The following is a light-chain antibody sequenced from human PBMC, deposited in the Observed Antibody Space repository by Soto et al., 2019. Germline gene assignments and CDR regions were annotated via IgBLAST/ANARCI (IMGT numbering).Light chain of an antibody. Sequence: QSVLTQPRSVSGSPGQSVTISCTGSSSDVGGYNYVSWYQQHPGKAPKLMIYDVNKRPSGVPDRFSGSKSGNTASLTISGLQAEDEADYYCCSYAGSYTWVLGGGTKLTVL. CDR2: DVN. J-gene: IGLJ3*02. CDR1: SSDVGGYNY. V-gene: IGLV2-11*01. CDR3: CSYAGSYTWV.